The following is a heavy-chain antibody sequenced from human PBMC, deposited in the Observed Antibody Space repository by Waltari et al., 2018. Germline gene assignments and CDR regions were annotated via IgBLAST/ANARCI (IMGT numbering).Heavy chain of an antibody. CDR3: ARDWNQYFDY. J-gene: IGHJ4*02. CDR1: GGTFSSYA. D-gene: IGHD1-1*01. CDR2: IIPILGIA. Sequence: QVQLVQSGAEVKKPGSSVKVSCKASGGTFSSYAISWVRQAPGQGLEWMGGIIPILGIASYAQKFQGRVTITADESTSTADMELSSLRSEDTAVYYCARDWNQYFDYWGQGTLVTGSS. V-gene: IGHV1-69*04.